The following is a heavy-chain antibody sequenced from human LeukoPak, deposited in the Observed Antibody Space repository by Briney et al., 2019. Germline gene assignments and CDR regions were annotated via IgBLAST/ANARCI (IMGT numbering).Heavy chain of an antibody. CDR3: AREEAAGLKIDY. J-gene: IGHJ4*02. Sequence: GGSLRLSWAASGFTFSSYSMNWVRQAPGKGLEWVSSISSSSTYIYYADSVKGRFTISRDNAKNSLYLQMNSLRAEDTAVYYCAREEAAGLKIDYWGQGTLVTVSS. CDR2: ISSSSTYI. CDR1: GFTFSSYS. V-gene: IGHV3-21*01. D-gene: IGHD6-13*01.